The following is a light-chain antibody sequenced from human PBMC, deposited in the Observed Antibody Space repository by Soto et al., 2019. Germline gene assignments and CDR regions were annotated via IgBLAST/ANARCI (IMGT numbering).Light chain of an antibody. CDR1: QSVSSH. CDR3: QQFGDWPS. CDR2: DSS. J-gene: IGKJ1*01. V-gene: IGKV3D-15*01. Sequence: EIRMTQSPATLSVSPGDNATLSCRASQSVSSHVVWYQQKPGQAPRLLISDSSTRAPGIPARFSGSGSGTEFTLTISSLQSDDSAVYYCQQFGDWPSFGLGTKVEI.